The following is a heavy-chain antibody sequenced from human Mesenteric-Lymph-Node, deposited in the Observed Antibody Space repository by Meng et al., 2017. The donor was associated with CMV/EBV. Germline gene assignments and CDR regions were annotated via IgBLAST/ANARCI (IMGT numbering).Heavy chain of an antibody. CDR1: GCTFSDYY. CDR3: ARVGSSGWYGSLEY. V-gene: IGHV3-11*06. CDR2: ISSSSSYT. J-gene: IGHJ4*02. Sequence: ASGCTFSDYYMSWIRQAPGKGLEWVSYISSSSSYTNYADSVKGRFTISRDNDKNSLYLQMNSLRAEDTAVYYCARVGSSGWYGSLEYWGQGTLVTVSS. D-gene: IGHD6-19*01.